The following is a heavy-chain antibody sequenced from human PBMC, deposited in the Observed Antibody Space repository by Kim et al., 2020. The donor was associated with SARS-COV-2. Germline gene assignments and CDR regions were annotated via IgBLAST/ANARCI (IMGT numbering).Heavy chain of an antibody. Sequence: GGSLRLSCAASGFTFSSYGMHWVRQAPGKGLEWVAVISYDGSNKYYADSVKGRFTISRDNSKNTLYLQMNSLRAEDTAVYYCAKDLRFLDYYFDYWGQGTLVTVSA. CDR3: AKDLRFLDYYFDY. CDR2: ISYDGSNK. J-gene: IGHJ4*02. CDR1: GFTFSSYG. V-gene: IGHV3-30*18. D-gene: IGHD3-3*01.